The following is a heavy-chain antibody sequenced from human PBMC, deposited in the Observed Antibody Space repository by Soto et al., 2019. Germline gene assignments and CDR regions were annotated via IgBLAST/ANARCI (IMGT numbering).Heavy chain of an antibody. CDR2: IYYSGST. V-gene: IGHV4-61*08. D-gene: IGHD4-17*01. CDR3: ARRYGASFDY. CDR1: GGSISSGGYY. J-gene: IGHJ4*02. Sequence: SETLSLTCAVSGGSISSGGYYWSWIRQPPGKGLEWIGYIYYSGSTNYNPSLKSRVTISVDTSKNQFSLKLSSVTAADTAVYYCARRYGASFDYWGQGTLVTVSS.